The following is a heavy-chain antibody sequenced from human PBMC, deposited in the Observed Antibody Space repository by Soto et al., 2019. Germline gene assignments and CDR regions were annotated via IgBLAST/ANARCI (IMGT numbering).Heavy chain of an antibody. V-gene: IGHV3-21*01. Sequence: PGGSLRLSCAASGFTFSSYSMNWVRQAPGKGLGWVSSISSSSSYIYYADSVKGRFTISRDNAKNSLYLQMNSLRAEDTAVYYCARDSYSNPFDLDYWGQGTLVTVSS. CDR1: GFTFSSYS. CDR2: ISSSSSYI. J-gene: IGHJ4*02. CDR3: ARDSYSNPFDLDY. D-gene: IGHD4-4*01.